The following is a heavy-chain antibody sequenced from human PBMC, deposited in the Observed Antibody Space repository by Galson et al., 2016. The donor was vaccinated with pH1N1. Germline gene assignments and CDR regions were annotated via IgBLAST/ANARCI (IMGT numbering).Heavy chain of an antibody. CDR1: GGSVTSNTSY. CDR2: VSYTGST. V-gene: IGHV4-61*01. D-gene: IGHD2-15*01. Sequence: ETLSLTCTVSGGSVTSNTSYWSWIRQPPGKGLEWIAYVSYTGSTDYNPSLKSRVTISLDTSKNQFSLNLTSVTAADTAVYYCARAFGAATSDYWGQGTLVTVSS. J-gene: IGHJ4*02. CDR3: ARAFGAATSDY.